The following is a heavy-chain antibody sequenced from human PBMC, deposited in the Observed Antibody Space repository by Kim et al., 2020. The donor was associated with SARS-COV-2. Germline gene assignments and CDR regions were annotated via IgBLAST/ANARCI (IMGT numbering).Heavy chain of an antibody. Sequence: GGSLRLSCAASGFTFSSYAMHWVRQAPGKGLEWVAVISYDGSNKYYADSVKGRFTISRDNSKNTLYLQMNSLRAEDTAVYYCARDRVGAFDYWGQGTLVT. D-gene: IGHD1-26*01. CDR3: ARDRVGAFDY. CDR1: GFTFSSYA. J-gene: IGHJ4*02. CDR2: ISYDGSNK. V-gene: IGHV3-30*04.